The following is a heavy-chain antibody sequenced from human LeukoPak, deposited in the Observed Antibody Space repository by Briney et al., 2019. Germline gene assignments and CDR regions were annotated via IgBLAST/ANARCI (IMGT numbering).Heavy chain of an antibody. J-gene: IGHJ4*02. CDR3: ARELRSFDS. V-gene: IGHV3-7*01. CDR2: IKHNGDDL. Sequence: GGSLRLSCTASGFTFSSYWLTWFRKAPAKGLEWVANIKHNGDDLNYVDSVEDRFTISRDNAQNSLYLHMTSLRVEDTAVYYCARELRSFDSWGQGTLVTVSS. D-gene: IGHD3-16*01. CDR1: GFTFSSYW.